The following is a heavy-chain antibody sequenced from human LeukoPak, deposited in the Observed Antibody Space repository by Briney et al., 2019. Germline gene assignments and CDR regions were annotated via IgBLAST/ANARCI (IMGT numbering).Heavy chain of an antibody. CDR3: ARDTYYYDSSGYYSDY. CDR2: IYSGGST. V-gene: IGHV3-53*01. Sequence: PGGSLILSCAASGFTVSSNYMSWVRQAPGKGLEWVSVIYSGGSTYYADSEKGRFTISRDNSKNTLYLQMNSLRAEDTAVYYCARDTYYYDSSGYYSDYWGQGTLVTVSS. D-gene: IGHD3-22*01. CDR1: GFTVSSNY. J-gene: IGHJ4*02.